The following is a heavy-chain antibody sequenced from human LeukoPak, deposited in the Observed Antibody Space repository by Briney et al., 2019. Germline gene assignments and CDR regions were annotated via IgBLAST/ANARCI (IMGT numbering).Heavy chain of an antibody. Sequence: ASVKVSCKASGYTLTGYYIHWVRQAPGQGLECVGWINPNSGNTGYAQKFQGRVTMTRNTSISTAYMELSSLRSEDTAVYYCARGSITMVRGVIHNWFDPWGQGTLVTVSS. J-gene: IGHJ5*02. V-gene: IGHV1-8*02. D-gene: IGHD3-10*01. CDR2: INPNSGNT. CDR1: GYTLTGYY. CDR3: ARGSITMVRGVIHNWFDP.